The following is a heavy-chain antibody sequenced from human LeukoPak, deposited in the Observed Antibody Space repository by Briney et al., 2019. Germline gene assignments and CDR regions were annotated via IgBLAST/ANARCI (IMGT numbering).Heavy chain of an antibody. CDR2: ISAYNGNT. CDR1: GYTFTDYY. V-gene: IGHV1-18*04. CDR3: ARERGTQWLARNAAFDI. D-gene: IGHD6-19*01. J-gene: IGHJ3*02. Sequence: ASVKVSCKASGYTFTDYYMHWVRQAPGQGLEWMGWISAYNGNTNYAQKLQGRVTMTADTSTSTAYMELRSLRSDDTAVYYCARERGTQWLARNAAFDIWGQGTLVTVSS.